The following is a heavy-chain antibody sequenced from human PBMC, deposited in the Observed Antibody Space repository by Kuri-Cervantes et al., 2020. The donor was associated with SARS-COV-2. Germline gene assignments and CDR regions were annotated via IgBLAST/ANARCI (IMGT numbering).Heavy chain of an antibody. CDR3: ARVSRTTIFGVANDAFDI. J-gene: IGHJ3*02. Sequence: GGSLRLSCAASGFTFSDYYMSWIRQAPGKGLEWVSYISSSSSYTNYADSVKGRFTISRDNAKNSLYLQMSSLRAEDTAVYYCARVSRTTIFGVANDAFDIWGQGTMVTVSS. CDR2: ISSSSSYT. V-gene: IGHV3-11*06. CDR1: GFTFSDYY. D-gene: IGHD3-3*01.